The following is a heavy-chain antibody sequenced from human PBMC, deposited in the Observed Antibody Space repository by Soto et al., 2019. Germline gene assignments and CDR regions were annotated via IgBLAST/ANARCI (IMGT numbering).Heavy chain of an antibody. J-gene: IGHJ4*02. Sequence: QVQLVQSGAEVKKPGASVKVSCKASGYTFDTYGISWVRQAPGQGLEWMGWIRRYNGNTNYAQKFQGRVTVTTDTSTSTAYMELRTLTSDDTAVYYCARDGGGSGSYSFDYWGQGSLVIVSS. CDR2: IRRYNGNT. V-gene: IGHV1-18*01. CDR3: ARDGGGSGSYSFDY. CDR1: GYTFDTYG. D-gene: IGHD3-10*01.